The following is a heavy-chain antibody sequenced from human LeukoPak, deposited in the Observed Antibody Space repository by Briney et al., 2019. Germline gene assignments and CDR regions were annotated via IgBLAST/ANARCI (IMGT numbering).Heavy chain of an antibody. J-gene: IGHJ4*02. V-gene: IGHV4-34*01. CDR3: ARGLVAARNYFDY. Sequence: SETLSLTCAVYGGSFGGYYWSWIRQPPGKGLEWIGEINHSGSTNYNPSLKSRVTISVDTSKNQFSLKLSSVTAADTAVYYCARGLVAARNYFDYWGQGTLVTVSS. CDR1: GGSFGGYY. D-gene: IGHD6-6*01. CDR2: INHSGST.